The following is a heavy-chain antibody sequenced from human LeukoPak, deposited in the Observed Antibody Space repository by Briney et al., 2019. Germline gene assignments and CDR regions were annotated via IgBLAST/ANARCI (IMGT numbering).Heavy chain of an antibody. CDR1: GFTFSSYS. D-gene: IGHD3-9*01. CDR2: ISSSSSYI. Sequence: GGSLRLSCAASGFTFSSYSMNWVRQAPGKGLEWVSSISSSSSYIYYADSVKGRFTISRDNAKNPLYLQMNSLRAEDTAVYYCARDSDILTGYSADFDYWGQGTLVTVSS. V-gene: IGHV3-21*01. CDR3: ARDSDILTGYSADFDY. J-gene: IGHJ4*02.